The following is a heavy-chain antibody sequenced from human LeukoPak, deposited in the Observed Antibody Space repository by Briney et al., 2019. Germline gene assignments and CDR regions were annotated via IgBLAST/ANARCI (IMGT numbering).Heavy chain of an antibody. CDR2: IYTSGST. D-gene: IGHD1-26*01. CDR1: GGSFSGYY. J-gene: IGHJ3*02. Sequence: SETLSLTCAVYGGSFSGYYWSWIRQPAGKGLEWIGRIYTSGSTNYNPSLKSRVTISVDTSKNQFSLKLSSVTAADTAVYYCATEGFVGARVRDIWGQGTMVTVSS. CDR3: ATEGFVGARVRDI. V-gene: IGHV4-59*10.